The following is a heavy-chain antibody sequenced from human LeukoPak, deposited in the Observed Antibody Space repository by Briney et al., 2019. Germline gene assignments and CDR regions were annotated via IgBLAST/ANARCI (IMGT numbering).Heavy chain of an antibody. CDR3: ARDLYRIIVVPHYFDY. Sequence: GGSLRLSCAASGFTFSNSWMSWVRQAPGKGLEWVANIKQDGSEKYYVDSVKGRFTISRDNAKSSLYLQMNSLRAEDTAVYYCARDLYRIIVVPHYFDYWGQGTLVTVSS. J-gene: IGHJ4*02. CDR2: IKQDGSEK. D-gene: IGHD3-22*01. CDR1: GFTFSNSW. V-gene: IGHV3-7*01.